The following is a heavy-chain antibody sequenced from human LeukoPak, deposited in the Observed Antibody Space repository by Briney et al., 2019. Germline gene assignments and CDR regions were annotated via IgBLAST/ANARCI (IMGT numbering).Heavy chain of an antibody. D-gene: IGHD6-13*01. J-gene: IGHJ4*02. Sequence: SETLSLTCTVSGGSISSGGYYWSWIRQPPGKGLEWIGYIYHSGSTYYNPSLKSRVTISVDRSKNQFSLKLSSVTAADTAVYYCARGLIAAAAPGYWGQGTLVTVSS. CDR3: ARGLIAAAAPGY. CDR2: IYHSGST. CDR1: GGSISSGGYY. V-gene: IGHV4-30-2*01.